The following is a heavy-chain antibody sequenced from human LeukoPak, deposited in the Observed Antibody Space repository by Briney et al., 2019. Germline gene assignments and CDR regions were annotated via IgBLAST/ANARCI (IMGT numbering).Heavy chain of an antibody. Sequence: GGSLRLSCVASGFTFSSSYMSWVRQAPGKGLEWLANIKYDGSAQFYVDSLKGRFTISRDNAKNSLYLQMNSLRAEDTALYYCARGGRHYDILTGYLYYFDYWGQGTLVTVSS. V-gene: IGHV3-7*05. D-gene: IGHD3-9*01. J-gene: IGHJ4*02. CDR2: IKYDGSAQ. CDR1: GFTFSSSY. CDR3: ARGGRHYDILTGYLYYFDY.